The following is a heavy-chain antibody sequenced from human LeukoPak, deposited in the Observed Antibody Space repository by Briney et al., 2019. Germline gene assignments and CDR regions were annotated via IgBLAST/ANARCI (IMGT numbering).Heavy chain of an antibody. V-gene: IGHV4-34*01. J-gene: IGHJ5*02. Sequence: SETLSLTCTVSGGSISSYYWSWIRQPPGKGLEWIGEINHSGSTYYNPSLKSRVTISVDTSKNQFSLKLSSVTAADTAVYYCARSDIVVVPAYNWFDPWGQGTLVTVSS. CDR3: ARSDIVVVPAYNWFDP. CDR2: INHSGST. D-gene: IGHD2-2*01. CDR1: GGSISSYY.